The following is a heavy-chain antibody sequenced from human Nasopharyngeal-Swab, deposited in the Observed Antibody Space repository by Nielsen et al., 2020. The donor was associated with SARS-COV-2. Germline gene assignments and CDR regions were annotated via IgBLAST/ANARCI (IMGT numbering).Heavy chain of an antibody. Sequence: WIRPPPGKGLEWVAVVSYDGRHKSYADSVKGRFTVSRDNSKNTMYLQMSSLRAEDTAIYYCAKSLRGVSLSFGYYYGLDVWGQGTTVTVSS. V-gene: IGHV3-30*18. CDR2: VSYDGRHK. J-gene: IGHJ6*02. D-gene: IGHD3-10*01. CDR3: AKSLRGVSLSFGYYYGLDV.